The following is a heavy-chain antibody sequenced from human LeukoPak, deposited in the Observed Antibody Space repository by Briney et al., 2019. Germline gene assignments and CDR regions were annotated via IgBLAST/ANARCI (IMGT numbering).Heavy chain of an antibody. D-gene: IGHD6-19*01. V-gene: IGHV1-46*01. CDR1: GYTFTNYY. Sequence: ASVKVSCKASGYTFTNYYIHCLRQAPGQGLEGMGIINPGGGATSYAQKFQGRITMTRDTSTSTVYMEMSSLRSEDTAVYYCARANYSSDLYQGRSFYYYYGMDVWGQGTTVTVS. CDR3: ARANYSSDLYQGRSFYYYYGMDV. CDR2: INPGGGAT. J-gene: IGHJ6*02.